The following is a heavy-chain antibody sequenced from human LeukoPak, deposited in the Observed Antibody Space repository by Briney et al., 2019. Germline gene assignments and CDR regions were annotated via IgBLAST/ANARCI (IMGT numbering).Heavy chain of an antibody. J-gene: IGHJ3*02. CDR3: ARDFSPGSGDAFDI. D-gene: IGHD3-10*01. CDR1: GFHFSSHG. CDR2: ISSSSSYI. Sequence: PGGTLRLSCAASGFHFSSHGMNWVRQAPGKGLEWVSSISSSSSYIYYADSVKGRFTISRDNAKNSLYLQMNSLRAEDTAVYYCARDFSPGSGDAFDIWGQGTMVTVSS. V-gene: IGHV3-21*01.